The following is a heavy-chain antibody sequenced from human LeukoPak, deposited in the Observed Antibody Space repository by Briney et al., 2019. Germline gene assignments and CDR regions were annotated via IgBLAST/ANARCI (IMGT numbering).Heavy chain of an antibody. CDR1: TFNFSDYG. Sequence: GGSLRLSCGDSTFNFSDYGMHWVRQAPGKGLEWLALISYDGRTKFYADSLKGRFTISRDNAKNTLYLQMHSLRVGDTAVYYCARDIQVRTHLWSGMDVWGKGTTVTVSS. D-gene: IGHD5-18*01. V-gene: IGHV3-30*03. CDR3: ARDIQVRTHLWSGMDV. J-gene: IGHJ6*03. CDR2: ISYDGRTK.